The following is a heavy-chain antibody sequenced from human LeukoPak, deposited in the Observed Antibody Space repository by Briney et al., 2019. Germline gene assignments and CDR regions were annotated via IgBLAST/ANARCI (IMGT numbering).Heavy chain of an antibody. CDR3: ARVKGTARPFIFGMDV. CDR2: INHSGST. V-gene: IGHV4-34*01. CDR1: GGLFSGYY. J-gene: IGHJ6*02. Sequence: SETLSLTCAVCGGLFSGYYWSWIRQPPGKGLEWIGEINHSGSTNYNPSLKSRVTISVDTSKNQFSLKLRSVTAADTAVYYWARVKGTARPFIFGMDVWGQGTTVTVSS. D-gene: IGHD3-3*01.